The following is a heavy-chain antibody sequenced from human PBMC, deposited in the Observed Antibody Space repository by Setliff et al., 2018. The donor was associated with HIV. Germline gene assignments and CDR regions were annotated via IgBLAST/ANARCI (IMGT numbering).Heavy chain of an antibody. V-gene: IGHV1-69*10. D-gene: IGHD2-2*01. CDR1: GGTLSSYG. CDR3: ARGGYCSSTSCPSYYYYMDV. CDR2: IIPILGIP. Sequence: GASVKVSCKASGGTLSSYGLSWVRQAPGQGLEWMGGIIPILGIPNYAQKFQGRVTITADKSTSTAYMELSSLRFEDTAVYYCARGGYCSSTSCPSYYYYMDVWGKGTTVTVSS. J-gene: IGHJ6*03.